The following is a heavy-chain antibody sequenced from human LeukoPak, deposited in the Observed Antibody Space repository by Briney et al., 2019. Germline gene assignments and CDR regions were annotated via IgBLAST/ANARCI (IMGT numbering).Heavy chain of an antibody. J-gene: IGHJ4*02. CDR1: GGTFSSHA. CDR2: IIPIFGTA. CDR3: ARGDGYSSPYYFDY. D-gene: IGHD5-18*01. V-gene: IGHV1-69*06. Sequence: ASVKVSRKASGGTFSSHAISWVRQAPGQGLEWMGGIIPIFGTANYAQKFQGRVTITADKSTSTAYMELSSLRSEDTAVYYCARGDGYSSPYYFDYWGQGTLVTVSS.